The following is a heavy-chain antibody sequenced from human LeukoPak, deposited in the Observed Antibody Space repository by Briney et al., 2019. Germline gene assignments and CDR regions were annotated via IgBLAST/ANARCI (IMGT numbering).Heavy chain of an antibody. CDR3: AKDKGYYDSSGYYDY. J-gene: IGHJ4*02. CDR2: ISGSGGST. D-gene: IGHD3-22*01. Sequence: GGSLRLSCAASGFTFSSYAMSWARQAPGKGLEWVSAISGSGGSTYYADSVKGRFTISRDNSKNTLYLQMNSLRAEDAAVYYCAKDKGYYDSSGYYDYWGQGTLVTVSS. V-gene: IGHV3-23*01. CDR1: GFTFSSYA.